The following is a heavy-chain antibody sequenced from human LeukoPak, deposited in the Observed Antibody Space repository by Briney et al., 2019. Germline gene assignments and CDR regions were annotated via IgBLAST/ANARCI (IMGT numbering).Heavy chain of an antibody. D-gene: IGHD6-13*01. V-gene: IGHV3-74*01. CDR3: ARGGSGGSSWPVDY. Sequence: GGSLRLSCAASGFTFSSYWMHWVRQAPGKGLVWLSRINSDGSSTTYADSVKGRFTVSRDNAKNTLFLQMNFLRDEDTAVYYCARGGSGGSSWPVDYWGRGTLVTVSS. CDR1: GFTFSSYW. CDR2: INSDGSST. J-gene: IGHJ4*02.